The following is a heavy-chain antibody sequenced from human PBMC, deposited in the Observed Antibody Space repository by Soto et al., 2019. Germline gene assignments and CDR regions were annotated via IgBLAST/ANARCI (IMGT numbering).Heavy chain of an antibody. CDR1: GGSIHSFY. Sequence: ASETLSLTCTVSGGSIHSFYWGWIPQPPGKGLDWIGYIYYSGSTNYNPSLKSRVTISVDTSKNQFSLKLSSVTAADTAVYYCARSPQYCISTSCYSGNWFDPWGQGTLVTVSS. D-gene: IGHD2-2*01. CDR2: IYYSGST. J-gene: IGHJ5*02. V-gene: IGHV4-59*01. CDR3: ARSPQYCISTSCYSGNWFDP.